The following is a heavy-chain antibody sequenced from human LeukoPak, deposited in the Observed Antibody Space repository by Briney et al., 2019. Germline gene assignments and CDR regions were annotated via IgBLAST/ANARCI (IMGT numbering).Heavy chain of an antibody. Sequence: PGGFLRLSCAASGFTVNSNYMNWVRQAPGKGLEWVSVVYSDDTTYYADSVKGRFTISRDNSKNTLYLQMNNLRAEDTAVYYCARGGGYYAIDYWGQGTLVTVSS. CDR1: GFTVNSNY. V-gene: IGHV3-53*01. CDR3: ARGGGYYAIDY. D-gene: IGHD1-26*01. CDR2: VYSDDTT. J-gene: IGHJ4*02.